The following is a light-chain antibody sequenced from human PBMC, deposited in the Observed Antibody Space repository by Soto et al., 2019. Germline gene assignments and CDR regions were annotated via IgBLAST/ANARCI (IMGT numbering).Light chain of an antibody. CDR2: KAS. CDR1: QTISSW. V-gene: IGKV1-5*03. CDR3: QQLLSYPIT. J-gene: IGKJ5*01. Sequence: PSTLSGSVGDRVTITSRASQTISSWLAWYQQKPGKAPKLLIYKASTLKSGVPSRFSGSGSGTEFTLTISSLQPDDFATYYCQQLLSYPITFGQGTRLEIK.